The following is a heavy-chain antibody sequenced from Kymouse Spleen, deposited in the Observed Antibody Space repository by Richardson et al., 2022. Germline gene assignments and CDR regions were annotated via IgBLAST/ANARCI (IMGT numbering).Heavy chain of an antibody. Sequence: EVQLVESGGGLVKPGGSLRLSCAASGFTFSNAWMSWVRQAPGKGLEWVGRIKSKTDGGTTDYAAPVKGRFTISRDDSKNTLYLQMNSLKTEDTAVYYCTTEGITMVRGAYNNWFDPWGQGTLVTVSS. CDR3: TTEGITMVRGAYNNWFDP. V-gene: IGHV3-15*01. CDR2: IKSKTDGGTT. D-gene: IGHD3-10*01. CDR1: GFTFSNAW. J-gene: IGHJ5*02.